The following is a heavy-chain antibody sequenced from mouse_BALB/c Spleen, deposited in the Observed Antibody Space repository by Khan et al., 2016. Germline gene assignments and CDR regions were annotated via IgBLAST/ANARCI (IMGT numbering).Heavy chain of an antibody. Sequence: EVQLLESGGGLVKPGGSLKLSCAASGFTFSSYAMSWVRQTPEKRLEWVASISSGGSTYYPDSVKGRFTISRDNARNILYLQMSSLRSEDTAMYYCARGGRAYYRYDEVFAYWGQGTLVTVSA. J-gene: IGHJ3*01. D-gene: IGHD2-14*01. CDR2: ISSGGST. CDR3: ARGGRAYYRYDEVFAY. V-gene: IGHV5-6-5*01. CDR1: GFTFSSYA.